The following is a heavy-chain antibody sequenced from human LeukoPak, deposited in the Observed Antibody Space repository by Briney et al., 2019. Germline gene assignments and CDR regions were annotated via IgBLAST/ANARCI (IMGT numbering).Heavy chain of an antibody. CDR2: IYYSGST. CDR1: GGSVSGYY. J-gene: IGHJ4*02. D-gene: IGHD4-11*01. V-gene: IGHV4-59*08. CDR3: ANYHDYSNFQGAYYLDY. Sequence: SETLSLTCTVSGGSVSGYYWSWIRQPPGKGLEWIGNIYYSGSTNYNPSLTSRVTISVDTSKNQFSLKLSSVTAADTAVYYCANYHDYSNFQGAYYLDYWGQGTLVTVSS.